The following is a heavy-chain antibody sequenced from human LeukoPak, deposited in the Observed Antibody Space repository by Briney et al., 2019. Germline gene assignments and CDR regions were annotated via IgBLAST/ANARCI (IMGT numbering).Heavy chain of an antibody. CDR1: GFTFANFA. V-gene: IGHV3-23*01. D-gene: IGHD6-13*01. CDR3: ASIGSQQLVPGAFDI. Sequence: GGSLRLSCAASGFTFANFAMRWVRQAPGKGLEWVSAIGTGAGAVTLYTDSVKGRFTISRDNSRNTLYLQMNSLRGEDTAVYYCASIGSQQLVPGAFDIWGQGTMVTVSS. J-gene: IGHJ3*02. CDR2: IGTGAGAVT.